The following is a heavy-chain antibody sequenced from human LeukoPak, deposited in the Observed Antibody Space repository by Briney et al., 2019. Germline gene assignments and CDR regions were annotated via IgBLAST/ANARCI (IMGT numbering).Heavy chain of an antibody. Sequence: PGWSLRVSCVGSGFTVISYSMNWVRPPPRKGLEWVSYISSSSSTIYYEHSVKGRFTISRDNAKNSLYLQMNSLRDEDTAVYYCAGEARLSMQWLVIDYWGQGTLVTVSS. V-gene: IGHV3-48*02. CDR2: ISSSSSTI. CDR1: GFTVISYS. CDR3: AGEARLSMQWLVIDY. J-gene: IGHJ4*02. D-gene: IGHD6-19*01.